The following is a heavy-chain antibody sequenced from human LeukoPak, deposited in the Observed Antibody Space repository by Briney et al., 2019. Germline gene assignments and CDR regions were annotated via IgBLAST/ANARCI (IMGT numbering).Heavy chain of an antibody. J-gene: IGHJ4*02. CDR3: ARALAYSGFDY. CDR1: GGSLSSYY. D-gene: IGHD5-12*01. V-gene: IGHV4-59*01. CDR2: IYDSGST. Sequence: SETLSLTCSVSGGSLSSYYWSWIRQPPGKGLEWIGYIYDSGSTNYNPSLKSRVTISVDTSKNQFSLNLSSVTAADTAVYYCARALAYSGFDYWGQGTLVTVSS.